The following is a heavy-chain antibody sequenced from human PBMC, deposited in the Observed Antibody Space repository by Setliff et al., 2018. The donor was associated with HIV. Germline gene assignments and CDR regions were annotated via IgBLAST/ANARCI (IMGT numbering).Heavy chain of an antibody. CDR2: INHSEST. Sequence: PSETLSLTCAGYGGTFSGYYWSWIRQSPGKGLEWIGEINHSESTNYNPSVKRRVTSSIDTSKNQISLKLSSVTAADTAVYYCARSYCGGGLCFRGLDLWGQGTTVTVSS. V-gene: IGHV4-34*01. J-gene: IGHJ6*02. D-gene: IGHD2-21*01. CDR3: ARSYCGGGLCFRGLDL. CDR1: GGTFSGYY.